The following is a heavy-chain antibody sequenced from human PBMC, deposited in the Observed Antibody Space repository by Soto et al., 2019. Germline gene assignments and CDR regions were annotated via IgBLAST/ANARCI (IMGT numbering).Heavy chain of an antibody. Sequence: PSETLSLTCTVSGGSISSYYWSWIRQPPGKGLEWIGYIYYSGSTNYNPSLKSRVTISVDTSKNQFSLKLSSVTAADTAVYYCARNRWYYPFSYYYMDVWGKGTTVTVSS. CDR2: IYYSGST. CDR3: ARNRWYYPFSYYYMDV. V-gene: IGHV4-59*01. CDR1: GGSISSYY. J-gene: IGHJ6*03. D-gene: IGHD2-15*01.